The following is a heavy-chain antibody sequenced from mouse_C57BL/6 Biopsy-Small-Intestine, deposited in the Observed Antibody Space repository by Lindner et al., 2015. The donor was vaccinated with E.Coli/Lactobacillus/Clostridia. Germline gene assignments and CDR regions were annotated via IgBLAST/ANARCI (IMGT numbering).Heavy chain of an antibody. Sequence: VQLQESGPELVKPGTSVKISCKASGYSFTGYYIHWVKQGHGNVLDWIGFIYPYNGLSSYNHKFKGKATLTVDKSSNTPYMELRSLTSEDSAVYYCARSEGSSGFFDYWGQGTTLTVSS. CDR2: IYPYNGLS. CDR1: GYSFTGYY. J-gene: IGHJ2*01. V-gene: IGHV1-31*01. D-gene: IGHD3-2*02. CDR3: ARSEGSSGFFDY.